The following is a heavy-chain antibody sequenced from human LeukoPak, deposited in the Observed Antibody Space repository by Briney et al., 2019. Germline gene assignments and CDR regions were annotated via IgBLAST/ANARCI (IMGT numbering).Heavy chain of an antibody. D-gene: IGHD3-22*01. V-gene: IGHV1-2*02. J-gene: IGHJ3*02. Sequence: GASVKVSCKASGYTFTGYYVNLVRQAPGQGLEWMGWISPNSGGTNYAQKFQGRVTMSRDTSISTAYVELSRLRSDDTALYYCARDRVIVGPSDGFDIWGQGTMVTVSS. CDR2: ISPNSGGT. CDR1: GYTFTGYY. CDR3: ARDRVIVGPSDGFDI.